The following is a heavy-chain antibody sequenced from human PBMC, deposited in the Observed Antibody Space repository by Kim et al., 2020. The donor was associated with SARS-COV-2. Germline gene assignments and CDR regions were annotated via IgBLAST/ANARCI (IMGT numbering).Heavy chain of an antibody. J-gene: IGHJ5*02. CDR3: ARDCRQIPFDAHLYAPGYWFDP. Sequence: ASVKVSCKASGYTFTGYYMHWVRQAPGQGLEWMGWINPNSGGTNYAQKFQGRVTMTRDTSISTAYMELSRLRSDDTAVYYCARDCRQIPFDAHLYAPGYWFDPWGQGTLVTVSS. CDR1: GYTFTGYY. CDR2: INPNSGGT. D-gene: IGHD3-16*01. V-gene: IGHV1-2*02.